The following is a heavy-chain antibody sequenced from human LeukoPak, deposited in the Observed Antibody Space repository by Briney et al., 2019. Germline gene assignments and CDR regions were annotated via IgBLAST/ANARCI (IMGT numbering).Heavy chain of an antibody. CDR2: MNPNSGNT. CDR3: ARVRGFSRSYPFDY. Sequence: ASVKVSCKASGYTFTSYDINWVRQATGQGLEWMGWMNPNSGNTGYAQKFQGRVTMTRNTSISTAYMEMSSLRSEDTAMYYCARVRGFSRSYPFDYWGQGTLVTVSS. CDR1: GYTFTSYD. V-gene: IGHV1-8*01. J-gene: IGHJ4*02. D-gene: IGHD1-26*01.